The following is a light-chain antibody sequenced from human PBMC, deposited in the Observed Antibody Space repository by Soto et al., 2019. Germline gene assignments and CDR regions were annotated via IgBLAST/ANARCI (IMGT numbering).Light chain of an antibody. CDR1: RDINTW. CDR3: QLVYSVPFA. CDR2: AAS. V-gene: IGKV1-12*02. J-gene: IGKJ3*01. Sequence: DIQMTQSPSSVSASVGDRVTITCRASRDINTWLAWYQQKPGKAPKLLIDAASTVQSGVPSRFSGRGSGTDFTLAISSLQPEDSGTYYCQLVYSVPFAFGPGTKVDLK.